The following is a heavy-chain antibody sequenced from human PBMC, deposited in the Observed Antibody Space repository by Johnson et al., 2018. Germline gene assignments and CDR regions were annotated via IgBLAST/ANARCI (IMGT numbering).Heavy chain of an antibody. D-gene: IGHD1-26*01. J-gene: IGHJ3*02. Sequence: QVQLVQSGGGVVQXGRSLRLSCAASGFTFSSYGMHWVRQAPGKGLEGVAVISYDGSNKYFADSVKGRFTISRDNSKNPLYLQMNSLGAEDTAVYYCAGDRVRWELLWGGSDAFDIWGQGTMVTVSS. CDR1: GFTFSSYG. CDR3: AGDRVRWELLWGGSDAFDI. CDR2: ISYDGSNK. V-gene: IGHV3-30*03.